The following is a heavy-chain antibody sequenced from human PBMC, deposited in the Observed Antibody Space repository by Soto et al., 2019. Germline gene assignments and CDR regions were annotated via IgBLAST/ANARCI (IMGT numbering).Heavy chain of an antibody. J-gene: IGHJ4*02. V-gene: IGHV4-39*01. CDR3: AKTGFWSDYRVADY. CDR2: INYSGST. D-gene: IGHD3-3*01. Sequence: SEILSLTCTVSGGSISSRSSYWGWIRQPPGKGLEWIGSINYSGSTYYNPSLKSRITISVDTSKNQFSLKLSSVTAADSAVYFCAKTGFWSDYRVADYWGQGTLVTVSS. CDR1: GGSISSRSSY.